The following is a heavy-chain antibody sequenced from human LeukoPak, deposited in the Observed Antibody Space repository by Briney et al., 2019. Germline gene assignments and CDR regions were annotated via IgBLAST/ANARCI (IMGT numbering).Heavy chain of an antibody. J-gene: IGHJ4*02. CDR1: GGSISSSSYY. CDR3: ARQDRSTYDSSGYYYDY. CDR2: IYYSRST. Sequence: SETLSLTCTVSGGSISSSSYYWGWIRQPPGKGLEWIGSIYYSRSTYYNPSLKTRVTISVDTSKNQFYLKLSSVTDADTAVYYCARQDRSTYDSSGYYYDYWGQGTLVTVSS. D-gene: IGHD3-22*01. V-gene: IGHV4-39*01.